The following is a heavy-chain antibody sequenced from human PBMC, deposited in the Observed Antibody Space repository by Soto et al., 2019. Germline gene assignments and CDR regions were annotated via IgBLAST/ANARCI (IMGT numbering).Heavy chain of an antibody. J-gene: IGHJ4*02. Sequence: PSHTLALPYDISGDRVYSKRDPWNSIRQSPSRGLEWQERTYYRSKWYNEYAVSVKSQTTINPDTTKNQCSRQLNSVAPDDTAVYNRASSGYEAGVDYWGQGTLVTVSS. D-gene: IGHD3-10*01. V-gene: IGHV6-1*01. CDR1: GDRVYSKRDP. CDR2: TYYRSKWYN. CDR3: ASSGYEAGVDY.